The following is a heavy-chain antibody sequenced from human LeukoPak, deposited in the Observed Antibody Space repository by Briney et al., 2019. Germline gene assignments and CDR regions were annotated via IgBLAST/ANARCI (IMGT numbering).Heavy chain of an antibody. V-gene: IGHV4-59*01. CDR1: GGSISSYY. CDR3: ARDSSSSENQIFDY. D-gene: IGHD6-6*01. J-gene: IGHJ4*02. CDR2: IYYSGST. Sequence: SETLSLTCTVSGGSISSYYWSWIRQPPGKGLEWIGYIYYSGSTNYNPSLKSRVTISVDTSKNQFSLELSSVTAADTAVYYCARDSSSSENQIFDYWGQGTLVTVSS.